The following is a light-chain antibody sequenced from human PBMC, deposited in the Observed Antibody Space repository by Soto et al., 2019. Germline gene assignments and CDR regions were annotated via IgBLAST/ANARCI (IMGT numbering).Light chain of an antibody. CDR2: DTS. J-gene: IGKJ4*01. V-gene: IGKV3-11*01. Sequence: EIVLTQSPATLSLSPGETATLSCRTSQSVTSYLSWFQQRPGQAPRLLIYDTSNRAPGIPARFSGSGYGTDFALTISSLESEDSAVYYCQQRSDGPRLTFGGGTKVEIK. CDR3: QQRSDGPRLT. CDR1: QSVTSY.